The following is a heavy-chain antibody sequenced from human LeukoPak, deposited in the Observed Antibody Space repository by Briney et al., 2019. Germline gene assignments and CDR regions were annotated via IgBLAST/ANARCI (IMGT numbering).Heavy chain of an antibody. D-gene: IGHD1-20*01. Sequence: PSETLSLTCAVYGGSLSGYYWSWIRQPPGKGLEWIGEINHSGSTNYNPSLKSRVTISVDTSKNQFSLKLSSVTAADTAVYYCARLTGTEAGYGMDVWGQGTTVTVSS. J-gene: IGHJ6*02. CDR2: INHSGST. CDR1: GGSLSGYY. CDR3: ARLTGTEAGYGMDV. V-gene: IGHV4-34*01.